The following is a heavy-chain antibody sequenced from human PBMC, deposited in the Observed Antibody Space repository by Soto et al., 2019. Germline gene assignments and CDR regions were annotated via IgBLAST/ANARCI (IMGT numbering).Heavy chain of an antibody. D-gene: IGHD6-6*01. CDR1: GYTFTSYG. CDR3: ARDSEYSSSSSFGEY. CDR2: ISAYNGNT. J-gene: IGHJ4*02. Sequence: ASVKVSCKASGYTFTSYGISWVRQAPGQGLEWMGWISAYNGNTNYAQKLQGRVTMTTDTSTSTAYMELRSLRSDDTAVYYCARDSEYSSSSSFGEYWGQGTLVTVSS. V-gene: IGHV1-18*01.